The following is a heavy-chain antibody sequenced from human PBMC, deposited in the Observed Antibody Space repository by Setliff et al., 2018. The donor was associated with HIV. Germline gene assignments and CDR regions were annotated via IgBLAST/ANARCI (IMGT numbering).Heavy chain of an antibody. CDR3: AKAKGVGVGARGYYFDY. Sequence: GGSLRLSCAASGFTFSTYGMQWVRQAPGKGLEWVAFIRYDGSNQYYADSVKGRFTISRENAKNSVYLQMNSLRAEDTAVYYCAKAKGVGVGARGYYFDYWGQGTLVTVSS. CDR2: IRYDGSNQ. CDR1: GFTFSTYG. J-gene: IGHJ4*02. D-gene: IGHD1-26*01. V-gene: IGHV3-30*02.